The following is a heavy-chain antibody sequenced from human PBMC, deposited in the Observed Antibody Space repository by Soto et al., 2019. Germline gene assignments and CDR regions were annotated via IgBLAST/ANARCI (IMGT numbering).Heavy chain of an antibody. CDR2: ITSSGTTV. V-gene: IGHV3-48*02. CDR3: ARGSSNWAYYFDF. Sequence: GGPLRLSCAASGFTFSSYILNWVRQAPGKGLEWVSYITSSGTTVYYADSVRGRFTISRDNAKNSLYLQMKSLRDDDTAVYYCARGSSNWAYYFDFWGQGTLVTSPQ. D-gene: IGHD6-13*01. CDR1: GFTFSSYI. J-gene: IGHJ4*02.